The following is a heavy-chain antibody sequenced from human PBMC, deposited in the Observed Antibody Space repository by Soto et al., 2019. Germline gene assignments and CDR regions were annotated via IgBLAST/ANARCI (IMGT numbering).Heavy chain of an antibody. J-gene: IGHJ2*01. D-gene: IGHD3-9*01. V-gene: IGHV4-34*01. CDR2: INDRGSI. CDR3: ARESHDILTGPPWVWYFDL. Sequence: QVQLQQWGAGPLRPLETLSLTCGVSGGSFSGYYWAWIRQSPGKGLEWIGAINDRGSINYNLSLNSRVSISVDTSKNHYSLNPRSVTAADTAVYYCARESHDILTGPPWVWYFDLWGRGTLVTVSS. CDR1: GGSFSGYY.